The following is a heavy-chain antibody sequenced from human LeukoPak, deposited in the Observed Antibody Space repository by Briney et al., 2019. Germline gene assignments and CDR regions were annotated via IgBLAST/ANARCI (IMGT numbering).Heavy chain of an antibody. CDR2: IYYSGST. Sequence: PSETLSLTCTVSGGSISRYYWSWIRQPPGKGLEWIGYIYYSGSTNYNPSLKSRVTISVDTSKNQFSLKLSSVTAADTAVYYCARDSSNGDYDYWGQGTLVTVSS. J-gene: IGHJ4*02. CDR3: ARDSSNGDYDY. D-gene: IGHD4-17*01. CDR1: GGSISRYY. V-gene: IGHV4-59*01.